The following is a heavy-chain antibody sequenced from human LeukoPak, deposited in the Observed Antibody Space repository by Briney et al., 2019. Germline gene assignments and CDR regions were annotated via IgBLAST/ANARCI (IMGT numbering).Heavy chain of an antibody. CDR1: GYTFTSYD. Sequence: GASVKVSCKASGYTFTSYDINWVRQATGQGLEWMGWMNPNSGNTGYAQKFQGRVTMTRNTSISTAYMELSSLRSEDTAVYYCARDSMVRGVIIRRMSGADYWGQGTLVTVSS. CDR2: MNPNSGNT. J-gene: IGHJ4*02. V-gene: IGHV1-8*01. CDR3: ARDSMVRGVIIRRMSGADY. D-gene: IGHD3-10*01.